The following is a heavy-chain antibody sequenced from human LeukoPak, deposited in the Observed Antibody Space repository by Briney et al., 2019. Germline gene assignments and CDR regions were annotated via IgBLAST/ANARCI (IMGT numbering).Heavy chain of an antibody. V-gene: IGHV3-23*01. Sequence: GGSLRLSCAASGFTFNSYAMSWVRQAPGKGLEWVSAISGSGGSTYYADSVKGRFTISRDNSKNTLYLQMNSLRAEDTAVYYCAKDGDSSGYAFDIWGHGTMVTVPS. CDR1: GFTFNSYA. D-gene: IGHD3-22*01. CDR3: AKDGDSSGYAFDI. J-gene: IGHJ3*02. CDR2: ISGSGGST.